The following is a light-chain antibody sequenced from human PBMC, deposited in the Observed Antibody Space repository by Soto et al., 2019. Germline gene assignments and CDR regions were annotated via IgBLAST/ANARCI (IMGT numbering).Light chain of an antibody. V-gene: IGKV3-15*01. CDR3: QQYHNWWT. Sequence: DIVMTQSTATLSVSPGEKVTLSCRASDTVSTNLAWYQQRPGQAPRVVVYGASVRATGVPDRFRGSGSRTEFTLTISGLQSEDFATYYCQQYHNWWTFGQGTKVEV. CDR2: GAS. CDR1: DTVSTN. J-gene: IGKJ1*01.